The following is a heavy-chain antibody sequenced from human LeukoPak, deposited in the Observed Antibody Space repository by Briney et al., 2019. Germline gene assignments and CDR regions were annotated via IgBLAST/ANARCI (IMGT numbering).Heavy chain of an antibody. CDR2: IYYSGST. J-gene: IGHJ6*02. Sequence: SETLSLTCTVSGGSISSGGYYWSWIRQHPGKGLEWIAYIYYSGSTYYNPSLKSRVTISVDTSKNQFSLKLSSVTAADTAVYYCARGPGRLAQEDYYYGMDVWGQGTTVTVSS. CDR3: ARGPGRLAQEDYYYGMDV. V-gene: IGHV4-31*03. CDR1: GGSISSGGYY. D-gene: IGHD6-25*01.